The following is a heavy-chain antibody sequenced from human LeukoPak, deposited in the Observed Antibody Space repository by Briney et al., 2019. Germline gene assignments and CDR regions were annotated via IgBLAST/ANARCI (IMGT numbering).Heavy chain of an antibody. CDR1: GFTFSSYA. J-gene: IGHJ6*04. V-gene: IGHV3-23*01. Sequence: GGSLRLSCAASGFTFSSYAMSWVRQAPGKGLEWVSAISGSGGSTYYADSVKGRFTISRDNSKNTLYLQMNSLRAEDTAVYYCANQKLKTIIYYYGMDVGGKGTTVTVSS. CDR2: ISGSGGST. CDR3: ANQKLKTIIYYYGMDV. D-gene: IGHD5-12*01.